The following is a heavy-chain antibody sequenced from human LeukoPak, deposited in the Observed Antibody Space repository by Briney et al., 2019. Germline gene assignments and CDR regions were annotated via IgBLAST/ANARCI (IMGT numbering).Heavy chain of an antibody. V-gene: IGHV3-23*01. CDR1: GFTFSSYG. D-gene: IGHD2-2*01. CDR2: ISGSGGST. CDR3: AKQPAAMRLFDY. J-gene: IGHJ4*02. Sequence: HPGGSLRLSCAASGFTFSSYGMSWVRQAPGKGLEWVSAISGSGGSTYYADYVKGRFTISRDNSKNTLYLQMNSLRAEDTAVYYCAKQPAAMRLFDYWGQGTLVTVSS.